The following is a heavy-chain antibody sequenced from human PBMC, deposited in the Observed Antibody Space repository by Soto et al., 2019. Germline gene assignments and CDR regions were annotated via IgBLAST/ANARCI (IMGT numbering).Heavy chain of an antibody. D-gene: IGHD3-9*01. V-gene: IGHV3-30*18. Sequence: QVQLVESGGGVVQPGRSLRLSCAASGFTFSSYGMHWVRQAPGKGPEWVAVISYDGSNKYYADSVKGRFTISRDNSKNTLYLQMNSLRAEDTAVYYCAKDRLRYATAYYFDYWGQGTLVTVSS. CDR2: ISYDGSNK. CDR3: AKDRLRYATAYYFDY. CDR1: GFTFSSYG. J-gene: IGHJ4*02.